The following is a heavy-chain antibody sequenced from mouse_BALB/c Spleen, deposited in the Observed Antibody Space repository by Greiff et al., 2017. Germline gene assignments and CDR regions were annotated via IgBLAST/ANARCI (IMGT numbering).Heavy chain of an antibody. CDR3: ARGYGSYYAMDY. CDR1: GYSITSDYA. CDR2: ISYSGST. J-gene: IGHJ4*01. V-gene: IGHV3-2*02. D-gene: IGHD1-1*01. Sequence: EVHLVESGPGLVKPSQSLSLTCTVTGYSITSDYAWNWIRQFPGNKLEWMGYISYSGSTSYNPSLKSRISITRDTSKNQFFLQLNSVTTEDTATYYCARGYGSYYAMDYWGQGTSVTVSS.